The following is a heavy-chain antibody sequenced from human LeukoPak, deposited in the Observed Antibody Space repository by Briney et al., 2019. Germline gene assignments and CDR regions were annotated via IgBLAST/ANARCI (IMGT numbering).Heavy chain of an antibody. Sequence: PGGSLSPSCLVFGFILSYYSMSWIRQAQGKGMEWVSYTRSSGSTIYYAASVQGRFTISSDNAKNSLYLQMNRLRAEDPAVYYCARDRLPNHFWGQGTLVTVSS. CDR2: TRSSGSTI. J-gene: IGHJ4*02. V-gene: IGHV3-11*01. CDR3: ARDRLPNHF. CDR1: GFILSYYS. D-gene: IGHD4-11*01.